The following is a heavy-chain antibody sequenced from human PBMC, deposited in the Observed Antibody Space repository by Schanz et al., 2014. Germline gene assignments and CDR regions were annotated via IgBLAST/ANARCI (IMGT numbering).Heavy chain of an antibody. D-gene: IGHD3-22*01. CDR1: GYTLTAYY. J-gene: IGHJ4*02. Sequence: QVQLVQSGAEVKKPGASVKVSCKASGYTLTAYYMHWVRQAPGQGLEWMGWINPDSGGTNYAQKFQGRVTMTRDMSINTAYMELSRLRSDDSAVYYCARAMDYDISGYWGLTTFDYWGQGTLVTVSS. V-gene: IGHV1-2*02. CDR2: INPDSGGT. CDR3: ARAMDYDISGYWGLTTFDY.